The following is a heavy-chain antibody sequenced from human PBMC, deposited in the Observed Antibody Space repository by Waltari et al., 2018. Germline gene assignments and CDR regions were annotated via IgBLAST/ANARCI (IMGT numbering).Heavy chain of an antibody. D-gene: IGHD1-26*01. CDR2: IYTSGST. V-gene: IGHV4-61*02. J-gene: IGHJ4*02. CDR1: GGSISSGSYY. Sequence: QVQLQESGPGLVKPSQTLSLTCTVSGGSISSGSYYWSWIRQPAGKGLEWIGRIYTSGSTNHNPSLKSRVTISVDTSKNQFSLKLSSVTAADTAVYYCAREGGGSSNFDYWGQGTLVTVSS. CDR3: AREGGGSSNFDY.